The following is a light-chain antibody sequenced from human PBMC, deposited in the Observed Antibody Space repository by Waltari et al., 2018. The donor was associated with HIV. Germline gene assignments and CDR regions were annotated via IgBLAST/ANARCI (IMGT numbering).Light chain of an antibody. CDR1: SSNPGSHY. CDR3: ATWDDSLSGLWV. CDR2: RNN. V-gene: IGLV1-47*01. Sequence: QAVLTQPPSASGTPGRSVTLSCSGSSSNPGSHYVYCYQQLPGTAPKLPIYRNNQRPSDVPDRFSGSKSGTSASLAISGLRSEDEADYYCATWDDSLSGLWVFGGGTKLTVL. J-gene: IGLJ3*02.